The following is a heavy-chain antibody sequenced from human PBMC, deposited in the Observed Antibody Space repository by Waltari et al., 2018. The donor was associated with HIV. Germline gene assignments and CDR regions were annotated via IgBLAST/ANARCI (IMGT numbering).Heavy chain of an antibody. J-gene: IGHJ4*02. V-gene: IGHV3-7*01. CDR2: IKRDGSDK. Sequence: EVQVVESGGALVQPGGSLRLSCAASGFTFDDYSMTWVRQAPGKGLEWVASIKRDGSDKSYVDSVKGRFSVSRDNAKSSLYLQMSSLRVEDTALYFCARGRGYYFGSPYYFDSWGQGTLVTVSS. D-gene: IGHD3-10*01. CDR3: ARGRGYYFGSPYYFDS. CDR1: GFTFDDYS.